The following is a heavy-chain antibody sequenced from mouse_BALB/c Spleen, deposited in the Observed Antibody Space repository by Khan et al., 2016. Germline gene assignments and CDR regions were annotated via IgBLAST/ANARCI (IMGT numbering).Heavy chain of an antibody. Sequence: VQLKQSGAELVRSGASVKLSCTAPGFNIKDYYMHWVKQRPEQGLEWIGWIDPENGDTEYVPKFQGKATMTADTSSNTAYLQLSSLTSEDTAVSYCKVITVVAHFDVWGAGTTVTVSS. J-gene: IGHJ1*01. CDR3: KVITVVAHFDV. CDR2: IDPENGDT. CDR1: GFNIKDYY. V-gene: IGHV14-4*02. D-gene: IGHD1-1*01.